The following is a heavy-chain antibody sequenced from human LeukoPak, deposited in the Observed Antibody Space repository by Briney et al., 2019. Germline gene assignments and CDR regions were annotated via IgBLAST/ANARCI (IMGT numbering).Heavy chain of an antibody. CDR2: MNPNSGNT. CDR3: ARDIAVADNAV. D-gene: IGHD6-19*01. J-gene: IGHJ3*01. V-gene: IGHV1-8*03. Sequence: GASVKASCKTSGYSFTNYDIHWVRQATGQGLEWMGWMNPNSGNTDYAQKFQGRVTITRNTSITTAYMELSSLRSEDTAVYYCARDIAVADNAVWGQGTMVTVSS. CDR1: GYSFTNYD.